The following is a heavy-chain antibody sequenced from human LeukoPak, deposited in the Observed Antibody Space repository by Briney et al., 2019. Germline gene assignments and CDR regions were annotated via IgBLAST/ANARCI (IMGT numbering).Heavy chain of an antibody. CDR2: IYYSGST. CDR3: ARLPQLEYYGMDV. D-gene: IGHD1-1*01. J-gene: IGHJ6*02. Sequence: SETLSLTCTVSGGTISSYYWSWIRQPPGKGLEWLGYIYYSGSTNYNPSLKSRVTISLDTSTNQFSLKLSSVTAADTAVYYCARLPQLEYYGMDVWGQGTTVTVSS. CDR1: GGTISSYY. V-gene: IGHV4-59*01.